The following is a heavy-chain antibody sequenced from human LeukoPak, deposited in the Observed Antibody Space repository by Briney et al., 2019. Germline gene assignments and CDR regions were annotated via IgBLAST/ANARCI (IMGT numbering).Heavy chain of an antibody. Sequence: GGSLRLSCAASGFTFSSYAMSWVRQAPGKGLEWVANIKQDGSEKYYVDSVKGRFTISRDNAKNSLYLQMNSLRAEDTAVYYCARDGWSGYYYFDYWGQGTLVTVSS. CDR2: IKQDGSEK. D-gene: IGHD3-3*01. CDR1: GFTFSSYA. J-gene: IGHJ4*02. CDR3: ARDGWSGYYYFDY. V-gene: IGHV3-7*01.